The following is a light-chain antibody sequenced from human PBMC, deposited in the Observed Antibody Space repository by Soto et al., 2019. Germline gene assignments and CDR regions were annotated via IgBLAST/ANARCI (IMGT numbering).Light chain of an antibody. J-gene: IGKJ1*01. CDR1: QNIARY. CDR2: AAS. CDR3: QQYETFSGT. V-gene: IGKV1-5*01. Sequence: DIRMTQSPSSLSASVGDRVTITCRASQNIARYVNWYQQKPGKAPKLLIHAASNLESGVPSRFSGSGSGTKFTLTIASLQPDDFATYYCQQYETFSGTFGPGTKVEI.